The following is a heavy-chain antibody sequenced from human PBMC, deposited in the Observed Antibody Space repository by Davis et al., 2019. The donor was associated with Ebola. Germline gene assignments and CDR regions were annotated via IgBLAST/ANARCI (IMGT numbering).Heavy chain of an antibody. Sequence: PGGSLRLSCAASGFTFSSYWMSWVRQAPGKGLEWVANIKQDGSEKYYVDFVKGRFTISRDNAKNSLYLQMNSLRAEDTAVYYCARGGPWYDYIWGSYRYADWGQGTLVTVSS. CDR3: ARGGPWYDYIWGSYRYAD. CDR1: GFTFSSYW. CDR2: IKQDGSEK. V-gene: IGHV3-7*01. D-gene: IGHD3-16*02. J-gene: IGHJ4*02.